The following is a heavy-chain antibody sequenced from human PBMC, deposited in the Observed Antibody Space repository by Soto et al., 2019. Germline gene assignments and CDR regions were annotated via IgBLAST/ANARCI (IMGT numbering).Heavy chain of an antibody. CDR2: IYHSGYT. D-gene: IGHD3-16*01. CDR3: VSTPSVRGGNFDY. CDR1: GDSIRSSSFY. J-gene: IGHJ4*02. Sequence: QLQLQESGPGLVKPSETLSLTCFVSGDSIRSSSFYWGWIRQPPGKGLEWIGSIYHSGYTYYNPSLKSRVTTPVDTSDNHFSLKLSSVTAADTAVYYCVSTPSVRGGNFDYWGQGILVIVSS. V-gene: IGHV4-39*02.